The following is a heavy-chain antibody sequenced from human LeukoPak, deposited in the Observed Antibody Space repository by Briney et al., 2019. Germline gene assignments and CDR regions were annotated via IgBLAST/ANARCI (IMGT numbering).Heavy chain of an antibody. J-gene: IGHJ4*02. V-gene: IGHV4-59*01. CDR2: VYDSGST. CDR1: GDSISGFY. Sequence: PSETLSLTCTVSGDSISGFYWNWIRQPPGKGLEWIGHVYDSGSTTYNPSVKSRAIISQDTSKNEFSLKLKSVTAADTAVYYCARGHYSSGWYLDYWGQGALVSVSS. CDR3: ARGHYSSGWYLDY. D-gene: IGHD6-19*01.